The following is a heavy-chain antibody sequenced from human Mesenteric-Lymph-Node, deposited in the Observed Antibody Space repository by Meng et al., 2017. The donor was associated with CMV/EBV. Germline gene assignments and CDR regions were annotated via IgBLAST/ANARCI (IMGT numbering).Heavy chain of an antibody. D-gene: IGHD4-11*01. CDR1: GFTVSSNE. CDR2: IWYDGSNK. Sequence: GESLKISCAASGFTVSSNEMSWVRQAPGKGLEWVALIWYDGSNKYYADSVKGRFTISRDNSKNTLYLQMNSLRAEDTAVYYCAKEFGDYSNFYGMDVWGQGTTVTVSS. CDR3: AKEFGDYSNFYGMDV. J-gene: IGHJ6*02. V-gene: IGHV3-33*06.